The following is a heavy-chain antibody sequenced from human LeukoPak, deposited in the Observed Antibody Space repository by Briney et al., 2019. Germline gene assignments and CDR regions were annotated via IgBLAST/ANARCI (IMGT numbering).Heavy chain of an antibody. D-gene: IGHD3-22*01. V-gene: IGHV4-34*01. J-gene: IGHJ6*03. CDR1: GGSFSGYY. CDR2: INHSGST. Sequence: SETLSLTCAVYGGSFSGYYWSWIRQPPGKGLEWIGEINHSGSTNYNPSLKSRVTISVDTSKNQFSLKLSSVTAADTAVYYCARLTQTLSITMIVVDYYYYYMDVWGKGTTVTISS. CDR3: ARLTQTLSITMIVVDYYYYYMDV.